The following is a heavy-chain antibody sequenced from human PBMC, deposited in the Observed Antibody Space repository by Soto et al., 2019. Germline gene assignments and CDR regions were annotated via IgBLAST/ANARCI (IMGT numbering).Heavy chain of an antibody. J-gene: IGHJ6*02. V-gene: IGHV1-18*04. CDR3: ALPAYGPYGMDV. Sequence: ASVKVSCKASGYTFTSYGISWVRQAPGQGLEWMGWISAYNGNTNYAQELQGRVTMTTDTSTSTAYMELRSLRSDDTAVYYCALPAYGPYGMDVWGQGTTVTVSS. D-gene: IGHD3-10*01. CDR2: ISAYNGNT. CDR1: GYTFTSYG.